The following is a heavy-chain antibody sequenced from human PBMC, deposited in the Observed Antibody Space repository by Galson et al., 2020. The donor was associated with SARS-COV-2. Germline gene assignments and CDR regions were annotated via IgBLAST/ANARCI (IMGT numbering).Heavy chain of an antibody. Sequence: SETLSLTCAVYGGSFSGYYWSWIRQPPGKGLEWIGEINHSGSTNYNPSLKSRVTISVDTSKNQFSLKLSSVTAADTAVYYCARCGSSSPKRCRAFDIWGQGTMVTVSS. D-gene: IGHD6-6*01. CDR2: INHSGST. CDR3: ARCGSSSPKRCRAFDI. J-gene: IGHJ3*02. CDR1: GGSFSGYY. V-gene: IGHV4-34*01.